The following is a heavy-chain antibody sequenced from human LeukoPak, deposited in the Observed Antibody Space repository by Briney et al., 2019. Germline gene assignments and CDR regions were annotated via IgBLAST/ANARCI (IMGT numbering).Heavy chain of an antibody. CDR1: GYSFTSYW. CDR2: IYPGDSDT. J-gene: IGHJ3*02. CDR3: ARHLLSVSSGWYWDAFDI. D-gene: IGHD6-19*01. Sequence: GESLKISCKGSGYSFTSYWIGWVRQMPGKGLEWMGIIYPGDSDTRYSPSFQGQVTISADKSISTAYLQWSSLKASDTAMYYCARHLLSVSSGWYWDAFDIWGQGTMVTVSS. V-gene: IGHV5-51*01.